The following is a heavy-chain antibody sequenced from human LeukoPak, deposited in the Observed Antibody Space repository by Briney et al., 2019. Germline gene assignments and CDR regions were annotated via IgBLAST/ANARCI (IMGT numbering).Heavy chain of an antibody. V-gene: IGHV1-58*01. CDR2: IVVGSGKT. CDR3: AADSSSYYYTHY. D-gene: IGHD6-13*01. CDR1: GFTFTSSA. Sequence: SVKVSCKASGFTFTSSAVQWVRQARGQRLEWIGWIVVGSGKTNYAQKFQERVTITRDMSTSTAYMDLSSLRSEDTAMYYCAADSSSYYYTHYWGQGTLVTVSS. J-gene: IGHJ4*02.